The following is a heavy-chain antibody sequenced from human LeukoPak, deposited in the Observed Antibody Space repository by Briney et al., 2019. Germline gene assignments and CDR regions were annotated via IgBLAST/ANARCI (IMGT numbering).Heavy chain of an antibody. CDR1: DGSISSGDYF. V-gene: IGHV4-30-4*08. CDR2: IYYSGST. J-gene: IGHJ6*03. CDR3: ARHDYYYSYMDV. Sequence: SETLSLTCTVSDGSISSGDYFWSWIRQPPGKGLEWIGYIYYSGSTDYNPSLKSRVTISVDTSKNQFSLKLSSVTAADTAVYFCARHDYYYSYMDVWGKGTTVTVSS.